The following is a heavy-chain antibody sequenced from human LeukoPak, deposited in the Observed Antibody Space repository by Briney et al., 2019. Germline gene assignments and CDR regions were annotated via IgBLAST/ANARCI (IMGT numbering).Heavy chain of an antibody. Sequence: GGSLRLSCAASGFTFSSYGMRWVRQAPDKGLEWVAVISYDGSNKYYADSVKGRFTISRDNSKNTLYLQMNSLRTEDTAIYYCAKEDVVVITIRYFQHWGQGTLVTVSS. CDR1: GFTFSSYG. V-gene: IGHV3-30*18. CDR2: ISYDGSNK. CDR3: AKEDVVVITIRYFQH. J-gene: IGHJ1*01. D-gene: IGHD3-22*01.